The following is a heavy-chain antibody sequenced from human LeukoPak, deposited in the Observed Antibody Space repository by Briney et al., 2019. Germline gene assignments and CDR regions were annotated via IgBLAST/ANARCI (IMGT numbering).Heavy chain of an antibody. CDR3: AKDKSRIAVAGIAGY. D-gene: IGHD6-19*01. CDR2: INGSGGST. J-gene: IGHJ4*02. Sequence: QPGGSLRLSCAASGFTFSSYAMSWVRQAPGKGLEWVSAINGSGGSTYYADYVKGRFTISRDNSKNTLYRQMNSLRAEDTAVYYCAKDKSRIAVAGIAGYWGQGTLVTVSS. CDR1: GFTFSSYA. V-gene: IGHV3-23*01.